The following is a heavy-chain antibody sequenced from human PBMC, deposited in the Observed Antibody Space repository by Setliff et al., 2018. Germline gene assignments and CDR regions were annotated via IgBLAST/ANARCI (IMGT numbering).Heavy chain of an antibody. V-gene: IGHV4-61*09. Sequence: SETLSLTCTVSGGSVNSGYDNWNWLRQPAGKGLEWIGHINRRGSTNFTPSLKSRVTISLDTSKNQFSLNLTSVTAADTAVYYCARASSGWSFDFWGQGNLVTVSS. D-gene: IGHD6-19*01. CDR2: INRRGST. CDR3: ARASSGWSFDF. J-gene: IGHJ4*02. CDR1: GGSVNSGYDN.